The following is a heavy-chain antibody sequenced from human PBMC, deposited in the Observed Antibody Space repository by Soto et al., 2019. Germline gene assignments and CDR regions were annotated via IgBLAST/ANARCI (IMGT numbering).Heavy chain of an antibody. CDR2: IWSDGTNK. V-gene: IGHV3-33*01. CDR1: GFTFNSYG. D-gene: IGHD3-10*01. Sequence: QVHLVESGGGVVQPGTSLRLSCAASGFTFNSYGIHWVRQAPGKGLEWVAVIWSDGTNKDYADSVKGRFTISRDNSKNQACLQMNSVRADDAGVYYCARTLAAYGDFDLWGRGTLITVSS. CDR3: ARTLAAYGDFDL. J-gene: IGHJ4*02.